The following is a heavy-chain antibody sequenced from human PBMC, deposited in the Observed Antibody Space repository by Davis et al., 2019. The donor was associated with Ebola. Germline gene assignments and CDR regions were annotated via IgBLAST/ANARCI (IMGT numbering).Heavy chain of an antibody. CDR2: ISWNSGSI. CDR3: AKDNIPAAAGSGSFDY. D-gene: IGHD6-13*01. V-gene: IGHV3-9*01. CDR1: GFTFDDYA. J-gene: IGHJ4*02. Sequence: SLKISCAASGFTFDDYAMHWVRQAPGKGLEWVSGISWNSGSIGYADSVKGRFTISRDNAKNSLYLQMNSLRAEDTALYYCAKDNIPAAAGSGSFDYWGQGTLVTVSS.